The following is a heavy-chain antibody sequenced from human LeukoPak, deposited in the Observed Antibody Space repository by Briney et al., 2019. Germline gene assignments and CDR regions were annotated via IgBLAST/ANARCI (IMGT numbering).Heavy chain of an antibody. V-gene: IGHV1-2*06. J-gene: IGHJ1*01. CDR1: GYTFTGYY. Sequence: GASVKVSDKASGYTFTGYYMHWVRQAPGQGLEWMGRINPNSGGTNYAQKFQGRVTMTRDTSISTAYMELSRLRSDDTAVYYCASHYYDSSGYYYDQKYFQHWGQGTLVTVSS. CDR3: ASHYYDSSGYYYDQKYFQH. CDR2: INPNSGGT. D-gene: IGHD3-22*01.